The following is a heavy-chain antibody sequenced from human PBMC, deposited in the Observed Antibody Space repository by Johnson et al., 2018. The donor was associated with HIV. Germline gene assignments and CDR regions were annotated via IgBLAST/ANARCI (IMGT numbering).Heavy chain of an antibody. D-gene: IGHD3-3*01. CDR3: AKDVGNYWPDACDI. V-gene: IGHV3-9*01. J-gene: IGHJ3*02. CDR2: ISWNSGSI. CDR1: GFTFDDYA. Sequence: VQLVESGGGLVQPGRSLRLSCAASGFTFDDYAMHWVRQAPGKGLEWVSGISWNSGSIGYADSVKGRFTSARDNSKNMLYLQMNNLRVEDTAVYYCAKDVGNYWPDACDIWGQGAVVTVSS.